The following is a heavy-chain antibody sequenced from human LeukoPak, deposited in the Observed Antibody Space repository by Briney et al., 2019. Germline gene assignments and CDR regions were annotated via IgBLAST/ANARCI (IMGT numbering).Heavy chain of an antibody. CDR2: ISSSSYT. Sequence: GGSLRLSCAASGFTFSDYYMNWIRQAPGKGLEWVSYISSSSYTNYADSVKGRFTISRDNANSSLYLQMNTLRAEDTAVYYCVGSRSRQNNWFDPWGQGTLVTVSS. D-gene: IGHD6-13*01. V-gene: IGHV3-11*06. CDR3: VGSRSRQNNWFDP. CDR1: GFTFSDYY. J-gene: IGHJ5*02.